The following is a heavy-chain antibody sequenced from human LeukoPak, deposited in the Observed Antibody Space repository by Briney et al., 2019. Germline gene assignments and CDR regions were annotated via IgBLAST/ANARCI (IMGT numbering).Heavy chain of an antibody. J-gene: IGHJ4*02. Sequence: PSETLSLTCTVSGGSISSYYWSWIRQPPGKGLEWIGEINHSGSTNYNPSLKSRVTISVDTSKNQFSLKVSSVTAADTAVYYCARDGADSSGSTSPYYFDYWGQGTLVTVSS. CDR2: INHSGST. CDR3: ARDGADSSGSTSPYYFDY. CDR1: GGSISSYY. D-gene: IGHD3-22*01. V-gene: IGHV4-34*01.